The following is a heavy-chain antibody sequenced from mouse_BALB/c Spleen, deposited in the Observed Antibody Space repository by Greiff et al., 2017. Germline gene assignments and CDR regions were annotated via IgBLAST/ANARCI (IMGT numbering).Heavy chain of an antibody. CDR3: ARWMYDSYYFDY. J-gene: IGHJ2*01. CDR1: GFNIQDTY. Sequence: VQLQQSGAELVKPGASVKLSCTASGFNIQDTYMHWVKQRPEQGLEWIGRIDPANGNTKYDPKFQGKATITADTSSNTAYLQLSSLTSEDTAVYYCARWMYDSYYFDYWGQGTTLTVSS. CDR2: IDPANGNT. D-gene: IGHD2-14*01. V-gene: IGHV14-3*02.